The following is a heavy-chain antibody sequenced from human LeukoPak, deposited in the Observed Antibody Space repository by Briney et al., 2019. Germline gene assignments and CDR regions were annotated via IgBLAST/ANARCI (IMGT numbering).Heavy chain of an antibody. V-gene: IGHV3-7*03. Sequence: GGYLRLSCAASGFTFSSYWMNWARQAPGKGLEWVPSINHNGNVNYYVDSVKGRFTISRDNAKNSLYLQMSNLRAADTAVYFCARGGGLDVWGQGATVTVSS. CDR2: INHNGNVN. CDR3: ARGGGLDV. D-gene: IGHD3-16*01. CDR1: GFTFSSYW. J-gene: IGHJ6*02.